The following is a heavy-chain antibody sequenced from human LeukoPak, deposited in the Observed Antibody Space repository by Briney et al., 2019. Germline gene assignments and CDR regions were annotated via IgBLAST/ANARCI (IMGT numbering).Heavy chain of an antibody. J-gene: IGHJ4*02. CDR3: ARDPYDILTGIFDY. Sequence: PGGSLRLSCAASGFTFSSYSMNWVRQAPGKGLEWVAVISYDGSNKYYADSVKGRFTISRDNSKNTLYLQMNSLRAEDTAVYYCARDPYDILTGIFDYWGQGTLVTVSS. V-gene: IGHV3-30*03. CDR1: GFTFSSYS. D-gene: IGHD3-9*01. CDR2: ISYDGSNK.